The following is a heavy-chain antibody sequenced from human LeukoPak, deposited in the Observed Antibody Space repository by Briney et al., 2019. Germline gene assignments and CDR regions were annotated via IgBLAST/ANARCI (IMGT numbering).Heavy chain of an antibody. CDR2: IIPILGIA. Sequence: ASVKVSCKASGGTFSSYAISWVRQAPGQGLEWMGRIIPILGIANYAQKFQGRVTITADKSTSTAYMELSSLRSEDTAVYYCARAEVGHGVDVWGQGTTVTVSS. D-gene: IGHD1-26*01. V-gene: IGHV1-69*04. J-gene: IGHJ6*02. CDR1: GGTFSSYA. CDR3: ARAEVGHGVDV.